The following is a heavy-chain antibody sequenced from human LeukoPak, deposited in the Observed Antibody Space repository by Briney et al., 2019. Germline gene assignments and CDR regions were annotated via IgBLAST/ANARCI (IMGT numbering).Heavy chain of an antibody. CDR2: MNPNSGNT. V-gene: IGHV1-8*01. J-gene: IGHJ4*02. Sequence: ASVKVSCKASGYTFTSYDINWVRQATGQGLEWMGWMNPNSGNTGYAQKLQGRVTMTTDTSTSTAYMELRSLRSDDTAVYYCARDEKAYCGGDCYSPDYWGQGTLVTVSS. CDR1: GYTFTSYD. D-gene: IGHD2-21*02. CDR3: ARDEKAYCGGDCYSPDY.